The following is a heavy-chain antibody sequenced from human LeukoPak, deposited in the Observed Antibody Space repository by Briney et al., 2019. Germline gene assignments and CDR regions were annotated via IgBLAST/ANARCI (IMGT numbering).Heavy chain of an antibody. CDR3: ARDRSGWYFY. D-gene: IGHD6-19*01. CDR2: ISAYNGNT. Sequence: GASVKVSCKASGYTFTGYYMHWVRQAPGQGLEWMGWISAYNGNTNYAQKLQGRVTMTTDTSTSTAYMELRSLRSDDTAVYYCARDRSGWYFYWGQGTLVTVSS. CDR1: GYTFTGYY. V-gene: IGHV1-18*04. J-gene: IGHJ4*02.